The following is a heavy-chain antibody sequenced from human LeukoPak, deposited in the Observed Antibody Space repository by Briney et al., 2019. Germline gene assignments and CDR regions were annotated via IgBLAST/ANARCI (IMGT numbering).Heavy chain of an antibody. J-gene: IGHJ4*02. CDR3: TRGSCDVLIGLSTLGEY. CDR2: IYYSGRT. V-gene: IGHV4-39*02. Sequence: SETLSLTCTNSGDSITGRSYYCGWIRQSPRKGLEWIGYIYYSGRTYYDSSLNSRFTTSLDTSKNHFSLRLTSVAASDTAVYFCTRGSCDVLIGLSTLGEYWGQGTLVAVSS. CDR1: GDSITGRSYY. D-gene: IGHD2-2*01.